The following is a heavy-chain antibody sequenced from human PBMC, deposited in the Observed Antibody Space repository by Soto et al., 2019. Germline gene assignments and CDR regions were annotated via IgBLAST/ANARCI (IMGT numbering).Heavy chain of an antibody. V-gene: IGHV3-11*01. CDR2: ITYSDNTI. J-gene: IGHJ4*01. CDR3: ARDRGIVATNVGYYFDY. Sequence: PVGSLRLSCAASGFTFSDYYMSWIRQAPGKGLEWVSYITYSDNTIYYTDSVRGRFTISRDNAKNSLYLQMNSLRAEDTAVYYCARDRGIVATNVGYYFDYWGQGTLVTVSS. D-gene: IGHD5-12*01. CDR1: GFTFSDYY.